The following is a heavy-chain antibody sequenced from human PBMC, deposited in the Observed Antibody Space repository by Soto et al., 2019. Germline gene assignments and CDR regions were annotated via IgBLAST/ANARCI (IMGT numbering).Heavy chain of an antibody. J-gene: IGHJ4*02. CDR2: INPNSGGT. D-gene: IGHD3-9*01. V-gene: IGHV1-2*02. Sequence: EASVKVSCKASGYTFTGYYMHWVRQAPGQGLEWMGWINPNSGGTNYAQKFQGRVTMTRDTSISTAYMELSRLRSDDTAVYYCARTPYDILTGHWGEFDYWGQGTLVTVSS. CDR3: ARTPYDILTGHWGEFDY. CDR1: GYTFTGYY.